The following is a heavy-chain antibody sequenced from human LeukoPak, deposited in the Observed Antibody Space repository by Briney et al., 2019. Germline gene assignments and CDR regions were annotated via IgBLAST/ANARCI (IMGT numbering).Heavy chain of an antibody. CDR2: ISGSGGST. Sequence: GGSLRLSCAASGFTVSSNYMSWVRQAPGKGLEWVSAISGSGGSTYYADSVKGRFTISRDNSKNTLYLQMNSLRAEDTAVYYCAKVPITMVRGVIIPPDYWGQGTLVTVSS. D-gene: IGHD3-10*01. V-gene: IGHV3-23*01. CDR1: GFTVSSNY. CDR3: AKVPITMVRGVIIPPDY. J-gene: IGHJ4*02.